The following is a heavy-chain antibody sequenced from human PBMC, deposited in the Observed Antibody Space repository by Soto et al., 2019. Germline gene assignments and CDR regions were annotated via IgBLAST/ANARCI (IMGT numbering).Heavy chain of an antibody. V-gene: IGHV3-23*01. CDR2: ISGSGGST. CDR1: GFTFSSYA. D-gene: IGHD2-15*01. Sequence: EVQLLESGGGLVQPGGSLRLSCAASGFTFSSYAMSWVRQAPGKGLEWVSAISGSGGSTYYADPVKGRFTISRDNSKTALYLRRNSLRAEDTAVYYLANRYGDIVVVVAATWYFDYWGQGTLVIESS. J-gene: IGHJ4*02. CDR3: ANRYGDIVVVVAATWYFDY.